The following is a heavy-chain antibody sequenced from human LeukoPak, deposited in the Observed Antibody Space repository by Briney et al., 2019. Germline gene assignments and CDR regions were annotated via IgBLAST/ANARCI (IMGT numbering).Heavy chain of an antibody. D-gene: IGHD3-22*01. CDR1: GVTFDDDG. Sequence: GGSLRLSWAASGVTFDDDGMSRGRQAPGKGGGWGSGRKWNGGSTGYADCVKGRFTISRDNAQNSLYLQMNSLRAEDTALYYCARWGYYYDSSGYYHGIDYWGQGTLVTVSS. J-gene: IGHJ4*02. V-gene: IGHV3-20*04. CDR3: ARWGYYYDSSGYYHGIDY. CDR2: RKWNGGST.